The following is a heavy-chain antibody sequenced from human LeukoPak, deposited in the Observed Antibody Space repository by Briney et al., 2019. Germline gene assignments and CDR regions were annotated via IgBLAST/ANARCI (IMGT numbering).Heavy chain of an antibody. J-gene: IGHJ5*02. D-gene: IGHD6-19*01. V-gene: IGHV1-2*02. Sequence: GASVKVSCKASRYTFTGYYMHWVRQAPGQGLEWMGWINPNSGDTNYAQKFQGRVTMTRDTCITTVYMELSRLRSDDTAVYFCASGWSITGWYNDWFDPWGQGTLVTVSS. CDR3: ASGWSITGWYNDWFDP. CDR2: INPNSGDT. CDR1: RYTFTGYY.